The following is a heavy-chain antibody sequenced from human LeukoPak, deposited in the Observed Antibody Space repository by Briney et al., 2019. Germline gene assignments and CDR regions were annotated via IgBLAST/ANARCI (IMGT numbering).Heavy chain of an antibody. Sequence: GGSLRLSRAASGFTFSNYGMHWVRQAPGKGLEWLAAIFYDGSNKYYADTVKGRFTISRDNSKNTLYLQVNSLRAEDTAVYYCARDQALYFSYGDYWGQGTLVTVSS. CDR1: GFTFSNYG. J-gene: IGHJ4*02. CDR3: ARDQALYFSYGDY. V-gene: IGHV3-33*01. D-gene: IGHD2/OR15-2a*01. CDR2: IFYDGSNK.